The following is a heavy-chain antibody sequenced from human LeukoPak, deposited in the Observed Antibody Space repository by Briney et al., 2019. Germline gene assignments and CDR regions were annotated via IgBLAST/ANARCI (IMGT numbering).Heavy chain of an antibody. V-gene: IGHV3-21*01. J-gene: IGHJ4*02. D-gene: IGHD2-2*01. Sequence: PGESLRLSCAASGFTFSTYSMNWVRQAPGKGLEWVSSISGSSTYVYYADSVKGRFTVSRDNAKNSLYLQMNSLRAEDTAVYYCARRYCSSTNCYAFEYWGQGTLVTVSS. CDR1: GFTFSTYS. CDR2: ISGSSTYV. CDR3: ARRYCSSTNCYAFEY.